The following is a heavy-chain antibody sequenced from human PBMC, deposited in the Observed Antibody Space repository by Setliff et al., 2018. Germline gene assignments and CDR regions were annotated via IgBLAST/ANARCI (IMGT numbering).Heavy chain of an antibody. CDR1: GASINSLSW. CDR2: IYHSGSI. J-gene: IGHJ4*02. CDR3: ARGRGDVSSAPTGYDY. D-gene: IGHD2-8*02. Sequence: SETLSLTCTVSGASINSLSWWSWVRQPPGKGLEWIGEIYHSGSINYNPSLKSRVTMSVDTSKNQFSLTLSSVTAADTAVYYCARGRGDVSSAPTGYDYWGQGSLVTVSS. V-gene: IGHV4-4*02.